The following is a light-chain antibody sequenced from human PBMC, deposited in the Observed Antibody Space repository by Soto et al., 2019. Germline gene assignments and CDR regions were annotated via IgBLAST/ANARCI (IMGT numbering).Light chain of an antibody. CDR1: QSVSSSF. J-gene: IGKJ2*01. Sequence: EIVLTQSPGTLSLSPGERATLSCRASQSVSSSFLAWYQQKPGQAPRLLIYGASSMATGIPDRFSGSGSGTDFTLTISRLEPEDFAVYYCQQYDSSPYTFGQGTNLEIK. CDR2: GAS. V-gene: IGKV3-20*01. CDR3: QQYDSSPYT.